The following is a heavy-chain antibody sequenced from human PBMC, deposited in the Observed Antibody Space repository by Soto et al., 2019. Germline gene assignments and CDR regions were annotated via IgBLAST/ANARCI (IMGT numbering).Heavy chain of an antibody. CDR2: IYYSGST. Sequence: SETLSLTCTVSGGSISSSSYYWGWIRQPPGKGLEWIGYIYYSGSTNYNPSLKSRVTISVDTSKNQFSLKLSSVTAADAAVYYCARGWRREGTDFDYWGQGTLVTVSS. CDR3: ARGWRREGTDFDY. CDR1: GGSISSSSYY. J-gene: IGHJ4*02. V-gene: IGHV4-61*05. D-gene: IGHD1-1*01.